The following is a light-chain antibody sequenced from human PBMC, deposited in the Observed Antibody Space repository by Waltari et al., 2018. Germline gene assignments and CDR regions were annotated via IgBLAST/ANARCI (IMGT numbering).Light chain of an antibody. J-gene: IGLJ2*01. Sequence: QSALTQPASVSGSPGQSITISCAGSGTDIGYSDYVSWYQQYPDHVPKLLIYDVSQRPSGIATRFSGSNSGNTAFLTIAGLQADDEPDYYCSAHTSTLHVVFGGGTKVTVL. CDR1: GTDIGYSDY. CDR2: DVS. V-gene: IGLV2-14*03. CDR3: SAHTSTLHVV.